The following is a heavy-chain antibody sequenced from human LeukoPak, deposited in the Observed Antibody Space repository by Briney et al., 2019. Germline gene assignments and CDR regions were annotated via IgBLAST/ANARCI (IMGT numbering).Heavy chain of an antibody. V-gene: IGHV4-59*01. CDR1: GGSISSYY. D-gene: IGHD3-3*01. CDR3: AREWSAFDY. J-gene: IGHJ4*02. Sequence: SETLSLTCTVSGGSISSYYWSWIRQPPGKGLEWIGYVYYSGTTSYNPSVNSRVTISVDTSKNQFSLKLTSVTAADTAVYYCAREWSAFDYWGQGTLVTVSS. CDR2: VYYSGTT.